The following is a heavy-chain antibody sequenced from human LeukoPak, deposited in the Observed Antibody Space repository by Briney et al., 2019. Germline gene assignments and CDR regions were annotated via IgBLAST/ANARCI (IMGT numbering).Heavy chain of an antibody. Sequence: ASVKVSCKASGYTFTSYVISWVRQAPGQGLEWMGWISAYNGNTNYAQKLQGRVTMTTDTYTSTAYMELRSLRSDDTAVYYCAAGNYYDSSGYYHLGYFDYWGQGTLVTVSS. J-gene: IGHJ4*02. CDR2: ISAYNGNT. CDR1: GYTFTSYV. D-gene: IGHD3-22*01. V-gene: IGHV1-18*01. CDR3: AAGNYYDSSGYYHLGYFDY.